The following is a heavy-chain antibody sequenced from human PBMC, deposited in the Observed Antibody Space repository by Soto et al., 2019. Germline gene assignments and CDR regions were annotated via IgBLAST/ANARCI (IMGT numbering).Heavy chain of an antibody. CDR2: ISGSGGRT. CDR3: ASLGGLPLYYFDY. D-gene: IGHD1-26*01. Sequence: EVQLLESGGGLVQPGGSLRLSCAASGFTFSSYAMSWVRQATGKGLEWVSAISGSGGRTYYADSVKGRFTISRDNSKNTLYLQMNSLRAEDTAVYYCASLGGLPLYYFDYWGQGTLVTVSS. J-gene: IGHJ4*02. CDR1: GFTFSSYA. V-gene: IGHV3-23*01.